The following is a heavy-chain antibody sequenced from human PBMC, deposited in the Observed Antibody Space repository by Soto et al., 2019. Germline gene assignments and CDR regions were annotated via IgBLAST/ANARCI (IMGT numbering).Heavy chain of an antibody. V-gene: IGHV4-39*01. J-gene: IGHJ5*02. CDR1: GGSISSSSYY. CDR3: ATSNWFDP. CDR2: IYYSGST. Sequence: QLQLQESGPGLVKPSETLSLTCTVSGGSISSSSYYWGWIRQPPGKGLEWIGYIYYSGSTYYNPSLKSRVPISVDTSKNQFSLKLNSVTAADTAVYYCATSNWFDPWGQGTLVTVSS.